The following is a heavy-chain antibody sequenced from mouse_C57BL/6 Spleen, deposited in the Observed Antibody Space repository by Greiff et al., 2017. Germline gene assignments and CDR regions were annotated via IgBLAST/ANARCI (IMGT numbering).Heavy chain of an antibody. CDR3: ASNYGSSYFDY. D-gene: IGHD1-1*01. J-gene: IGHJ2*01. CDR1: GYSITSGYY. Sequence: EVQLVESGPGLVKPSQSLSLTCSVTGYSITSGYYWNWIRQFPGNKLEWMGYISYDGSNNYNPSLKNRISITRDTSKNQFFLKLNSVTTEDTATYYCASNYGSSYFDYWGQGTTLTVSS. V-gene: IGHV3-6*01. CDR2: ISYDGSN.